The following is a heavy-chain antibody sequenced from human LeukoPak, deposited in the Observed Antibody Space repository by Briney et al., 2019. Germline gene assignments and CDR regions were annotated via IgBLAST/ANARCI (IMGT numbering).Heavy chain of an antibody. CDR2: IYIDGTT. Sequence: PGGSLRLSCAASGFTDSSNYMSWVRQAPGKGLEWVSVIYIDGTTYYAGSVKGRFTISRDQANNTLYLQMNTLRDEDTAVYYCARGPRYSFYWGQGTLVSVSS. J-gene: IGHJ4*02. D-gene: IGHD6-13*01. V-gene: IGHV3-53*01. CDR3: ARGPRYSFY. CDR1: GFTDSSNY.